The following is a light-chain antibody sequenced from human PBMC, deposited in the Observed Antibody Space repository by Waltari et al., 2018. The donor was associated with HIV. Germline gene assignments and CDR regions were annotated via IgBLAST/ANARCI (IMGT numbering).Light chain of an antibody. J-gene: IGKJ5*01. CDR2: YAS. CDR3: QQRSSWPPSIT. CDR1: QSVGNF. V-gene: IGKV3-11*01. Sequence: PGERATLSCRASQSVGNFLAWYQQKPGQAPRLLVYYASNRATGIPARFSGSGSGTDFTLTISRLESEDFAVYYCQQRSSWPPSITFGQGTRLEIK.